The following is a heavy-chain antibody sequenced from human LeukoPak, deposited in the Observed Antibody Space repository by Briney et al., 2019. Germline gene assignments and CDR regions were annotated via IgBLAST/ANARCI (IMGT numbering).Heavy chain of an antibody. Sequence: SETLSLTCTVSGGSISSYYWSWIRQPPGKGLEWIGYTYYSGNTNYNPSLKSRVTISVDTSKNQFSLRLTSVTAADTAVYYCARSFAYYYYDNSGTWDAFDIWGQGTMVTVSS. J-gene: IGHJ3*02. CDR1: GGSISSYY. CDR2: TYYSGNT. V-gene: IGHV4-59*01. CDR3: ARSFAYYYYDNSGTWDAFDI. D-gene: IGHD3-22*01.